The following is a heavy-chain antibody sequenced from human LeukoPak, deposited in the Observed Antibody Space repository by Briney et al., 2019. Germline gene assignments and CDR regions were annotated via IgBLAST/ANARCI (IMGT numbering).Heavy chain of an antibody. Sequence: PGGSLRLSCAASEFTFSNNDMNWVHQAPGKGLEWVSGVSWNGSRTHYADSVKGQFIISRDNPRNTLYLQTNSLRAENTAGYXXXXXISLGFRWSTFDFWGQGTLVTVSS. CDR3: XXXISLGFRWSTFDF. D-gene: IGHD6-13*01. CDR1: EFTFSNND. V-gene: IGHV3-35*02. J-gene: IGHJ4*02. CDR2: VSWNGSRT.